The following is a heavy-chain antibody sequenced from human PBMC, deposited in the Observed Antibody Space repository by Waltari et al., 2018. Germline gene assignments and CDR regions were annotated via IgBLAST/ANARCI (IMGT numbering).Heavy chain of an antibody. J-gene: IGHJ1*01. D-gene: IGHD3-3*01. CDR2: IRSGANYYAT. V-gene: IGHV3-73*01. CDR3: IRHVEWDHSF. Sequence: EVQLVESGGGLAQPGGSLKLSCAASGFTFSASAIHWARQVSGKGLWWIGHIRSGANYYATKYAASVAGRFTIFRDDSKNTAYLQMTSLKSDDTAIYYCIRHVEWDHSFWGQGTPVTVSA. CDR1: GFTFSASA.